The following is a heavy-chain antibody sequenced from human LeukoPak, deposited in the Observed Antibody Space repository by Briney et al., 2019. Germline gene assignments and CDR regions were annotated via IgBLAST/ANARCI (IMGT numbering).Heavy chain of an antibody. V-gene: IGHV1-2*02. CDR2: INPNSGGT. J-gene: IGHJ5*02. CDR3: VRDDYGDLGGWFDP. Sequence: ASVKVSCKASGYTFTGYYMHWVRQAPGQGLEWMGWINPNSGGTNYAQKFQGTVTMTRDTSISTAYMELSRLRSDDTAVYYCVRDDYGDLGGWFDPWGQGTLVTVSS. D-gene: IGHD4-17*01. CDR1: GYTFTGYY.